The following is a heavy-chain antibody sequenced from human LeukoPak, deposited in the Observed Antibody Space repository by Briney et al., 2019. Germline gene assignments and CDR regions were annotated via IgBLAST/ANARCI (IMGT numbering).Heavy chain of an antibody. J-gene: IGHJ5*02. Sequence: PSETLSLTCTVSGGSISNNDYFWGWIRQPPGKGLEWIGSMNYGVSTHDNPSLKSRVTISVDTSKNQVSLKLSSVTAADTAVYYCARRVPGRSGNWFDPWGQGTLVTVSS. CDR3: ARRVPGRSGNWFDP. D-gene: IGHD2-2*01. CDR2: MNYGVST. V-gene: IGHV4-39*01. CDR1: GGSISNNDYF.